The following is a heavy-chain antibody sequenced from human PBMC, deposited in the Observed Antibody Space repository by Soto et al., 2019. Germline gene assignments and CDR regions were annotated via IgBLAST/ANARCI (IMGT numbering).Heavy chain of an antibody. CDR1: GGSISSGGYY. CDR3: CARVGVVNHREDY. D-gene: IGHD3-3*01. V-gene: IGHV4-31*03. CDR2: IYYSGST. Sequence: QVQLQESGPGLVKPSQTLSLTCTVSGGSISSGGYYWSWIRQHPGKGLEWIGYIYYSGSTYYNPPLKXRXXXXXXXXXXXXXXXXXXXXXXXTAVYYCARVGVVNHREDYWGQGTLVTVXS. J-gene: IGHJ4*02.